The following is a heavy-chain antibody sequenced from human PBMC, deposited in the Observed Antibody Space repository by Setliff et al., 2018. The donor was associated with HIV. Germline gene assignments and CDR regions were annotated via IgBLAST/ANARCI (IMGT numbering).Heavy chain of an antibody. J-gene: IGHJ4*02. CDR2: VSHSGST. V-gene: IGHV4-38-2*02. CDR3: ARDYGQEDSAMDFNF. D-gene: IGHD5-18*01. Sequence: SETLSLTYAVSGYPISSGYFWGWIRQPPGKGLEWIASVSHSGSTYYNPSLKSRVTISMDTSKNQFSLKLSSVTAADTAVYYCARDYGQEDSAMDFNFWGQGTLVTVSS. CDR1: GYPISSGYF.